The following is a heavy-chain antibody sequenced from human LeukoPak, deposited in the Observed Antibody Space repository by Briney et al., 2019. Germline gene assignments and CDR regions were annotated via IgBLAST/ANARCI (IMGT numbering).Heavy chain of an antibody. CDR1: GFTFSSYG. CDR2: IRYDGSNK. D-gene: IGHD1-26*01. Sequence: PGGSLRLSCAASGFTFSSYGMHWVCQAPGKGLEWVAFIRYDGSNKYYADSVKGRFTISRDNSKNTLYLHMKSLRAEDTAVYYCAKAAGIVGAMDHWGQGTLVTVSS. J-gene: IGHJ4*02. V-gene: IGHV3-30*02. CDR3: AKAAGIVGAMDH.